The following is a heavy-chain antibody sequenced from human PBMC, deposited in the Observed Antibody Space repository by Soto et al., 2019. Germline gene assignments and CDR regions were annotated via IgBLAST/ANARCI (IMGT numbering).Heavy chain of an antibody. Sequence: PSETLSLTCAVYGGSFSGYYWSWIRQPPGKGLEWIGEINHSGSTNYNPSLKSRVTISVDTSKNQFSLKLSSVTAADTAVYYCARDDYTSHWGQGTLVTVSS. D-gene: IGHD3-16*01. J-gene: IGHJ4*02. CDR2: INHSGST. CDR3: ARDDYTSH. CDR1: GGSFSGYY. V-gene: IGHV4-34*01.